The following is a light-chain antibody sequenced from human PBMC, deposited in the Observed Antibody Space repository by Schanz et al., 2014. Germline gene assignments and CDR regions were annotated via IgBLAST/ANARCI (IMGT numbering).Light chain of an antibody. Sequence: QSVLTQPPSVSAAPGQKVTISCSGTTSNIGSNFVSWYQHLPGTAPKFLILANNERPSGIPDRFSGSKSGTSATLDITGLQTGDEADYFCGTWDTSLTVVMFGAGTKLTVL. CDR3: GTWDTSLTVVM. V-gene: IGLV1-51*01. CDR1: TSNIGSNF. J-gene: IGLJ3*02. CDR2: ANN.